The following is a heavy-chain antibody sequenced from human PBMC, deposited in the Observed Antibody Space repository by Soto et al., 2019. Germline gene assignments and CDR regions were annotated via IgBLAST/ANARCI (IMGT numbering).Heavy chain of an antibody. CDR3: AREVSSSWPGGRYYYYGMDV. CDR2: IIPIFGTA. V-gene: IGHV1-69*06. D-gene: IGHD6-13*01. Sequence: SVKVSCKASGGTFSSYAISWVRQAPGQGLEWMGGIIPIFGTANYAQKFQGRVTITADKFTSTAYMELSSLRSEDTAVYYCAREVSSSWPGGRYYYYGMDVWGQGTTVTVSS. CDR1: GGTFSSYA. J-gene: IGHJ6*02.